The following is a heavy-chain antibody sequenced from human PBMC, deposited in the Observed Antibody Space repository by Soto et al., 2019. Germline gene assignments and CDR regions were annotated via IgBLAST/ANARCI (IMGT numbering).Heavy chain of an antibody. J-gene: IGHJ5*02. D-gene: IGHD6-25*01. CDR1: GGSISTYY. CDR3: ARDQLSSGLYVWFDP. CDR2: IYYDGST. Sequence: HVQLQESGPGLVKPSETLSLTCTVSGGSISTYYWSWIRQPPGKGLEWIGYIYYDGSTSYNPSLRSRVTISVDTSKNQCSLILSSVTSADTAVYYCARDQLSSGLYVWFDPWGQGTLVTVSS. V-gene: IGHV4-59*01.